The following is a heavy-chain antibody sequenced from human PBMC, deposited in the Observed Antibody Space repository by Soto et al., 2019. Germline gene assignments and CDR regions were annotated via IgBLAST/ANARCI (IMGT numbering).Heavy chain of an antibody. V-gene: IGHV1-69*02. CDR1: GGTFSSYT. D-gene: IGHD6-19*01. CDR3: AIIAVADIYGMDV. Sequence: QVQLVQSGAEVKKPGSSVKVSCKASGGTFSSYTISWVRQAPGQGLEWMGRIIPILGIANYAQKFQGRVTITADKSTSTDYMELSSLRSEDTAVYYCAIIAVADIYGMDVWGQGTTVTVSS. CDR2: IIPILGIA. J-gene: IGHJ6*02.